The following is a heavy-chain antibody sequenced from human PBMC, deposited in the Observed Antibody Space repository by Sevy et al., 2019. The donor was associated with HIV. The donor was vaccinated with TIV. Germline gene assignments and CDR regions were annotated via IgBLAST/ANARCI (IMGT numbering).Heavy chain of an antibody. CDR1: GGSFSGYY. CDR3: ARGRYYYDSSGYHNWFDP. Sequence: SETLSLTCAVYGGSFSGYYWSRIRQPPGKGLEWIGEINHSGSTNYNPSLKSRVTISVDTSKNQFSLKLSSVTAADTAVYYCARGRYYYDSSGYHNWFDPWGQGTLVTVSS. CDR2: INHSGST. V-gene: IGHV4-34*01. D-gene: IGHD3-22*01. J-gene: IGHJ5*02.